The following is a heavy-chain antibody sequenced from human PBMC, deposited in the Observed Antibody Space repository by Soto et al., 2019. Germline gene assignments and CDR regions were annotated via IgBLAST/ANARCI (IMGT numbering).Heavy chain of an antibody. Sequence: PSETXSLTCTLSGGPINIEADFWSWVRQHPGKGLEWIGYIYYSGNTYNNPSLKSLVSISIDTSKNQFSLSLESVTAAETGVYYCEIDSAIKHETPAWGKGTMVPVS. J-gene: IGHJ3*01. CDR1: GGPINIEADF. D-gene: IGHD2-15*01. CDR3: EIDSAIKHETPA. V-gene: IGHV4-31*01. CDR2: IYYSGNT.